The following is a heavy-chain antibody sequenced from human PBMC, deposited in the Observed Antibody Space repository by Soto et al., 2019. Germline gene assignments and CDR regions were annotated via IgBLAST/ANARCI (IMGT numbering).Heavy chain of an antibody. Sequence: SENLSLTCTVSGGSISNYYWSWIRQSAEKRLEWIGRVSSTGSSYYNPSLKSRVTISVDTSKNQVSLNLTSVTAADTAVYYCARVPYGDYGGDYYYYYGMDVWGQGTTVTVSS. CDR2: VSSTGSS. V-gene: IGHV4-4*07. CDR3: ARVPYGDYGGDYYYYYGMDV. CDR1: GGSISNYY. J-gene: IGHJ6*02. D-gene: IGHD4-17*01.